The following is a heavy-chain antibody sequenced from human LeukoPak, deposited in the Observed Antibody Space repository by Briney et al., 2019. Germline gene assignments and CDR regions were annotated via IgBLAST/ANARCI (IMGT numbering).Heavy chain of an antibody. D-gene: IGHD6-25*01. CDR3: ARGSGFLGYYGMDV. J-gene: IGHJ6*02. CDR2: GNSCNGNT. Sequence: ASVKVSCKASGYTFISYTIHWVRQAPGQRLEWMGWGNSCNGNTKYSQEFQGRVTITRDTSASTAYMELSSLRSEDMAVYFCARGSGFLGYYGMDVWGQGTTVIVSS. V-gene: IGHV1-3*02. CDR1: GYTFISYT.